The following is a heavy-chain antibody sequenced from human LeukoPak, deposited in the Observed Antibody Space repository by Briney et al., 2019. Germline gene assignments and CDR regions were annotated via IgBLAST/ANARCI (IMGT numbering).Heavy chain of an antibody. J-gene: IGHJ4*02. CDR3: AKAGGYSYGWLYFDY. V-gene: IGHV3-48*01. Sequence: PGGSLRLSCAASGFTFSSYSMNWVRQAPGKGLEWVSYISSSSSTIYYADSVKGRFTISKDNAKNSLYLQMNSLRAEDTAVYYCAKAGGYSYGWLYFDYWGQGTLVTVSS. CDR2: ISSSSSTI. D-gene: IGHD5-18*01. CDR1: GFTFSSYS.